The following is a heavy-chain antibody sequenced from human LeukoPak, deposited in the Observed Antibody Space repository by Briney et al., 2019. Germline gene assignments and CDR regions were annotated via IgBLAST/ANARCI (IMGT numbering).Heavy chain of an antibody. CDR2: ISSSSSYI. Sequence: GGSLRLSCAASGFTVSSNYMNWVRQAPGKGLEWVSSISSSSSYIYYADSVKGRFTISRDNAKNSLYLQMNSLRAEDTAVYYWASELPTYYFDYWGQVTLVTVSS. V-gene: IGHV3-21*01. CDR1: GFTVSSNY. D-gene: IGHD2-21*02. J-gene: IGHJ4*02. CDR3: ASELPTYYFDY.